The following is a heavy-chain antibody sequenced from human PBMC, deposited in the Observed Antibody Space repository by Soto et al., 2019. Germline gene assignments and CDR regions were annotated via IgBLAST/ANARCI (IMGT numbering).Heavy chain of an antibody. Sequence: ASVKVSCKVSGYTFTDYYIHWVQQAPGKGLEWMGLVDPEDDATVFAEKFQDRVTMTADASTGTAYMALSGLRYDDTAVYYCATDTGQAMATISRDYYFDCWGQGTLVTVSS. CDR1: GYTFTDYY. CDR3: ATDTGQAMATISRDYYFDC. V-gene: IGHV1-69-2*01. CDR2: VDPEDDAT. D-gene: IGHD5-12*01. J-gene: IGHJ4*02.